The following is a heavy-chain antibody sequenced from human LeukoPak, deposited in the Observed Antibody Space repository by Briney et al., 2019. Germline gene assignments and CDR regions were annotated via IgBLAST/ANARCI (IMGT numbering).Heavy chain of an antibody. CDR2: IWSGGSNR. J-gene: IGHJ4*02. CDR1: GFMFTHHG. CDR3: AKDIQRGFDYTNSLDS. V-gene: IGHV3-33*06. Sequence: GGSLRLSCAASGFMFTHHGMHWVRQAPGKGLGGVPVIWSGGSNRFYSDSVKGRFSISRDDSNDMVYPQMNETRDNDTAVYYCAKDIQRGFDYTNSLDSWGQGTLVIVSS. D-gene: IGHD4-11*01.